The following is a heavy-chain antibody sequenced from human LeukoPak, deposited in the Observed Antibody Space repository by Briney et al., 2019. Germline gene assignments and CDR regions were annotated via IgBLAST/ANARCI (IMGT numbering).Heavy chain of an antibody. CDR1: GFTVSSNY. J-gene: IGHJ3*02. Sequence: GGSLRLSCAASGFTVSSNYMSWVRQAPGKGLEWVSAIYSGGSTYYAGSAKGRFIISRDNSKNTLYLQMNSLRAEDTAVYYCTSGGGSPFSAFDIWGQGTMVTVSS. CDR3: TSGGGSPFSAFDI. CDR2: IYSGGST. V-gene: IGHV3-66*01. D-gene: IGHD1-26*01.